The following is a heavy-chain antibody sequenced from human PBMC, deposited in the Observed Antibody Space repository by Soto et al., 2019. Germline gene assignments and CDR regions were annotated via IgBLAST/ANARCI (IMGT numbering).Heavy chain of an antibody. CDR2: ISGSSGNT. CDR3: ARRIYFDSEKWFDP. CDR1: GFAFSSSA. V-gene: IGHV3-23*01. J-gene: IGHJ5*02. Sequence: GGSLRLSCAASGFAFSSSAMSWVRQAPGKGLEWVSTISGSSGNTYYPDSVKGRFTISRDISKNTLYLQMSSLRAEDTAVYFCARRIYFDSEKWFDPWGQGTPVTVSS. D-gene: IGHD3-22*01.